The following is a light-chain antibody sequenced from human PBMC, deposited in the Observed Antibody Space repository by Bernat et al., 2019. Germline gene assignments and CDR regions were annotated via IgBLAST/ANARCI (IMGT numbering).Light chain of an antibody. CDR2: TAS. V-gene: IGKV3-20*01. Sequence: EIVLTQSPGTLSLSPGERATLSCRASQSVSSNYLAWYQQKPGQAPRLLIYTASRRATGIPDRFSGSGSGTDFTLTVSRLEPEDFAMYYCQPYGTSPPWTFGQGTKVEIK. CDR3: QPYGTSPPWT. J-gene: IGKJ1*01. CDR1: QSVSSNY.